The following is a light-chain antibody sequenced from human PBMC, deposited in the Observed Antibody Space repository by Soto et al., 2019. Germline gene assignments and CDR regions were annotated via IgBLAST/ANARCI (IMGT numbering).Light chain of an antibody. CDR3: QQYDKLPWT. J-gene: IGKJ1*01. CDR2: STS. V-gene: IGKV3-20*01. Sequence: EIVLTQSPGTLSLSPGEGATLSCRASQRVNSNYLAWFQQKPGQAPRLLIYSTSNRATGIPDRFSGSGSGTDFTLTISRLEPEDFVVYYGQQYDKLPWTFGQGTKVEIK. CDR1: QRVNSNY.